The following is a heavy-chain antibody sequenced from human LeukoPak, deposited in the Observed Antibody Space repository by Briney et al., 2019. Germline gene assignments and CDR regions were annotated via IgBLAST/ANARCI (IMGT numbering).Heavy chain of an antibody. CDR1: GGSVSSGRYY. CDR3: ARAQLSYGVFAGRIDY. J-gene: IGHJ4*02. Sequence: SETLSLTCTVPGGSVSSGRYYWSWIRQPPGKGLEWIGYLYYSGSTNYNPSLKSRVTISVDTSKNQYSLKLSSVTAADTAVYYCARAQLSYGVFAGRIDYWGQGTLVTVCS. D-gene: IGHD4-17*01. CDR2: LYYSGST. V-gene: IGHV4-61*01.